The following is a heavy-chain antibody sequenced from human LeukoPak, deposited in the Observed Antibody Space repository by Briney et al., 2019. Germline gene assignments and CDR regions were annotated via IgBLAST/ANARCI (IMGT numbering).Heavy chain of an antibody. CDR1: GFSFSSYW. Sequence: GGSLRLSCAASGFSFSSYWMHWVRQAPGKGLEWVSAISGSGGSTYYADSVKGRFTISRDNSKNTLYLQMNSLRAEDTAVYYCAKDAPVNIVVVPAANSWGQGTLVTVS. D-gene: IGHD2-2*01. V-gene: IGHV3-23*01. CDR2: ISGSGGST. CDR3: AKDAPVNIVVVPAANS. J-gene: IGHJ4*02.